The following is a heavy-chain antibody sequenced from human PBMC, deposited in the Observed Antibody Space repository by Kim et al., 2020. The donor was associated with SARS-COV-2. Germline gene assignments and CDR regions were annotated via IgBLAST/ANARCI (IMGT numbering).Heavy chain of an antibody. V-gene: IGHV5-10-1*01. CDR3: ARHYLWFGELRYAFDI. J-gene: IGHJ3*02. Sequence: GESLKISCKGSGYSFTSYWISWVRQMPGKGLEWMGRIDPSDSYTNYSPSFQGHVTISADKSISTAYLQWSSLKASDTAMYYCARHYLWFGELRYAFDIWGQGTMVTVSS. CDR2: IDPSDSYT. D-gene: IGHD3-10*01. CDR1: GYSFTSYW.